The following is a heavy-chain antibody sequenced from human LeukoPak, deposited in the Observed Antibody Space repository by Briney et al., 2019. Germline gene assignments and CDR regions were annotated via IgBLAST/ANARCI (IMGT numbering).Heavy chain of an antibody. V-gene: IGHV5-51*01. D-gene: IGHD5-12*01. J-gene: IGHJ4*02. Sequence: GESLKISRVGSGYSLSSSWIGWVCQMPGKGLEWMGIIYADDSETRYSPSFQGQVTISDDKSINTAFLQWSSLKASDTAIYYCARPCGSSGFDYWGQGTLVTVSS. CDR2: IYADDSET. CDR1: GYSLSSSW. CDR3: ARPCGSSGFDY.